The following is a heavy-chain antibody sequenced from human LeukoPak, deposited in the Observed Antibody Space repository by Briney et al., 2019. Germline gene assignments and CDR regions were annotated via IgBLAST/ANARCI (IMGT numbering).Heavy chain of an antibody. CDR3: ARVDWGRAYAFDI. CDR2: IIPILVIA. Sequence: SVKVSCKASGGTFSSYTISWVRQAPGHGLEWMGRIIPILVIANYAQKFQGRVTITADKSTSTAYMELSSLRSEDTAVYYCARVDWGRAYAFDIWGQGTMVTVSS. D-gene: IGHD7-27*01. CDR1: GGTFSSYT. V-gene: IGHV1-69*02. J-gene: IGHJ3*02.